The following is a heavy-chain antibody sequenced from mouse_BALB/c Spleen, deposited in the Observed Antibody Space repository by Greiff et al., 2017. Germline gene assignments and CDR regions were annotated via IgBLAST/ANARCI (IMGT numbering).Heavy chain of an antibody. J-gene: IGHJ3*01. CDR3: ARWGYYRFFAY. V-gene: IGHV1-9*01. D-gene: IGHD2-12*01. CDR2: ILPGSGST. CDR1: GYTFSSYW. Sequence: QVQLKESGAELMKPGASVKISCKATGYTFSSYWIEWVKQRPGHGLEWIGEILPGSGSTNYNEKFKGKATFTADTSSNTAYMQLSSLTSEDSAVYYCARWGYYRFFAYWGQGTLVTVSA.